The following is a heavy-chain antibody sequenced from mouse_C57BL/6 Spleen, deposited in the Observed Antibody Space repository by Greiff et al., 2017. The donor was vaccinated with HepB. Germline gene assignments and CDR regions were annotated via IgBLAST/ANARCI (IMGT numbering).Heavy chain of an antibody. V-gene: IGHV3-6*01. CDR1: GYSITSGYY. J-gene: IGHJ4*01. CDR2: ISYDGSN. D-gene: IGHD1-3*01. Sequence: EVKLVESGPGLVKPSQSLSLTCSVTGYSITSGYYWNWIRQFPGNKLEWMGYISYDGSNNYNPSLKNRISITRDTSKNQFFLKLNSVTTEDTATYYCASLTEDAMDYWGQGTSVTVSS. CDR3: ASLTEDAMDY.